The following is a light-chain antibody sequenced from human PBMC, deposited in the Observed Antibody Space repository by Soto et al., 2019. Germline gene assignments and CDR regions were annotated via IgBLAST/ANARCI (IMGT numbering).Light chain of an antibody. J-gene: IGLJ3*02. Sequence: QSALTQPASVSGSPGQSITISCTGTSSDVGGYNYVSWYQQHPGKAPKLMIYEVSNRPSGVSNRFSGSKSGNTASLTISGLKAEDGADYYCSSYTSSSPRVFGGGTKLPVL. CDR3: SSYTSSSPRV. CDR1: SSDVGGYNY. V-gene: IGLV2-14*01. CDR2: EVS.